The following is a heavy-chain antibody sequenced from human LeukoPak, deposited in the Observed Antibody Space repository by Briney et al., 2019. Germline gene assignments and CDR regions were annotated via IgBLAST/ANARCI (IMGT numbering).Heavy chain of an antibody. J-gene: IGHJ6*04. CDR1: GYTFTSYG. CDR2: IRAYNGNT. Sequence: ASVKVPCKASGYTFTSYGISGVRQAPGQGLEGMGWIRAYNGNTNYAQKLQGRVTMTTDTSTSTAYMELRSLRSDDTAVYYCARDRLRYFDWLLPLDNYYGMDVWGKGTTVTVSS. D-gene: IGHD3-9*01. CDR3: ARDRLRYFDWLLPLDNYYGMDV. V-gene: IGHV1-18*04.